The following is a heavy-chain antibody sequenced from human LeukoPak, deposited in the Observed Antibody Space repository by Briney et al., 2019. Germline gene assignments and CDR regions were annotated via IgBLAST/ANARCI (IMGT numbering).Heavy chain of an antibody. Sequence: PGKSLRLSCAASRFPFSSYGMHWVRQAPGKGLEWVAVIWYDGSNKYYADSVKGRFTISRDNSKNTLYLQMNSLRAEDTAVYYCARDTITRGLDYWGQGTLVTVSS. CDR1: RFPFSSYG. J-gene: IGHJ4*02. CDR2: IWYDGSNK. D-gene: IGHD3-10*01. V-gene: IGHV3-33*01. CDR3: ARDTITRGLDY.